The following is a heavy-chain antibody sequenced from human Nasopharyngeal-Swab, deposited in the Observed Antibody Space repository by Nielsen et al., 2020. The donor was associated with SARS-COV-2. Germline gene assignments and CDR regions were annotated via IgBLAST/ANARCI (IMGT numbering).Heavy chain of an antibody. CDR2: IGTAGDT. J-gene: IGHJ4*02. D-gene: IGHD5-18*01. CDR1: GFTFSSYD. CDR3: ARGSRGYSYGTPLR. V-gene: IGHV3-13*01. Sequence: GESLKISCAASGFTFSSYDMHWVRQAAGKGLEWVSAIGTAGDTYYPGSVKGRFTISRENAKNSLYLQMNSLRAEDTAVYYCARGSRGYSYGTPLRWGQGTLVTVSS.